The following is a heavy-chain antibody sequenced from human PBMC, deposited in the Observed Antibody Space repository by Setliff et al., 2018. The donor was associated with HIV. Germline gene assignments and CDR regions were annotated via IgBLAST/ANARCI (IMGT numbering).Heavy chain of an antibody. CDR2: SIPILGTA. V-gene: IGHV1-69*05. CDR1: GYTFTSYG. CDR3: ARDSGQSWNYTRYAFDI. J-gene: IGHJ3*02. D-gene: IGHD1-7*01. Sequence: SVKVSCKASGYTFTSYGISWVRQAPGQGLEWMGGSIPILGTANYAQKFQGRVTLTTDESTSTAYMELSSLRSEDTAVYYCARDSGQSWNYTRYAFDIWGQGTMVTVSS.